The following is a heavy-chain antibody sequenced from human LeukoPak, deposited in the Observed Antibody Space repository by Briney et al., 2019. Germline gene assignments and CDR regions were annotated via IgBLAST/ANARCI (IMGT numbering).Heavy chain of an antibody. CDR1: GGTFSSYT. V-gene: IGHV1-69*04. J-gene: IGHJ3*02. CDR2: IIPILGIA. D-gene: IGHD3-22*01. CDR3: AREVEDSSGYYPDALDI. Sequence: ASVKVSCKASGGTFSSYTISWVRQAPGQGLEWMGRIIPILGIANYAQKFQGRVTITADKSTSTAYMELSSLRSEDTAVYYCAREVEDSSGYYPDALDIWGQGTMVTVSS.